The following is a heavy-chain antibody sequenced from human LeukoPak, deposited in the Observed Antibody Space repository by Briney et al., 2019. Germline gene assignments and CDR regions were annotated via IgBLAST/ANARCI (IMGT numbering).Heavy chain of an antibody. D-gene: IGHD3-16*01. CDR3: AKYNGAYTPQDC. CDR2: ISASGGST. CDR1: GFTFSSSA. Sequence: GGSLRLSCAASGFTFSSSAMSWVRQVPGKGLEWVSGISASGGSTNYADSVRGRFTISRDNSKNTLYLQISSLRAEDTAVYYCAKYNGAYTPQDCWGQGTLVTVSS. V-gene: IGHV3-23*01. J-gene: IGHJ4*02.